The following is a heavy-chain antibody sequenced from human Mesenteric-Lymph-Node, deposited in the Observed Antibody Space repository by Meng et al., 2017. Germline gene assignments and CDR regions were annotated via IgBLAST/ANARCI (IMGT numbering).Heavy chain of an antibody. CDR1: GFTFSSYS. V-gene: IGHV3-21*01. Sequence: GESPKISCAASGFTFSSYSMNWVRQAPGKGLEWVSSISSSSSYIYYADSVKGRFTISRDNSKNTLYRQMNGLRAEDTAVYYCAREARDAFDIWGQGTMVTVSS. J-gene: IGHJ3*02. CDR3: AREARDAFDI. D-gene: IGHD6-6*01. CDR2: ISSSSSYI.